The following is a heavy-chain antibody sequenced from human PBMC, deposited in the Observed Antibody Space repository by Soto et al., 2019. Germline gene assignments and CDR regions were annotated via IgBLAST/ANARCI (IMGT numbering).Heavy chain of an antibody. V-gene: IGHV3-23*01. D-gene: IGHD4-17*01. CDR2: ISGSGGST. J-gene: IGHJ6*02. Sequence: EVQLLESGGGLVQPGGSLRLSCAASGFTFSSYAMSWVRQAPGKGLEWVSAISGSGGSTYYADYVKGRFTISRDNSKNTLYLQTNSLRAEDTAVYYCAKSLWTVTYGMDVWCQGTTVTVSS. CDR1: GFTFSSYA. CDR3: AKSLWTVTYGMDV.